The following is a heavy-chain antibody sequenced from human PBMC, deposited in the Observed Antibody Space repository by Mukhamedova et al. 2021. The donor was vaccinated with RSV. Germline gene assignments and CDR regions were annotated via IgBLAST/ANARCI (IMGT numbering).Heavy chain of an antibody. CDR2: ISYDGSNK. J-gene: IGHJ4*01. Sequence: TFSSYGMHWVRQAPGKGLEWVAVISYDGSNKYYADSVKGRFTISRDNSKNTLYLQMNSLRAEDTAVYYCAKGEDGYKQGGGDFDY. D-gene: IGHD5-24*01. V-gene: IGHV3-30*18. CDR1: TFSSYG. CDR3: AKGEDGYKQGGGDFDY.